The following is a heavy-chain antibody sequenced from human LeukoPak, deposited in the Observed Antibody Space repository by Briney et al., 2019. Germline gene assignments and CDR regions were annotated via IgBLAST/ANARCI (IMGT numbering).Heavy chain of an antibody. CDR3: AKDVMHYGSGRPYYMDV. V-gene: IGHV3-30*02. D-gene: IGHD3-10*01. CDR2: IRYNGNDQ. J-gene: IGHJ6*03. CDR1: GFAFSSFE. Sequence: GGSLRLSCAASGFAFSSFEMNWVRQAPGKGLEWVAFIRYNGNDQYYAESVKGRFTISRDNSKNSLYLQMTSLVTEDTAVYYCAKDVMHYGSGRPYYMDVWGKGTTVIISS.